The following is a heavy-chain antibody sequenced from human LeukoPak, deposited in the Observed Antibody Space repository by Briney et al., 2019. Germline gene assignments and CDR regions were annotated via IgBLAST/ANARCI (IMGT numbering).Heavy chain of an antibody. D-gene: IGHD3-9*01. Sequence: ASVTVSCKTSGYTFTSYDIYWARRAAGQGLEWMGWMNPTSGKTAYAQKFQGRLTMTGNTSITTAYMELSSLRSEDTAVYYCARSRYFDDWGQGTLVTVSS. CDR2: MNPTSGKT. J-gene: IGHJ4*02. V-gene: IGHV1-8*01. CDR3: ARSRYFDD. CDR1: GYTFTSYD.